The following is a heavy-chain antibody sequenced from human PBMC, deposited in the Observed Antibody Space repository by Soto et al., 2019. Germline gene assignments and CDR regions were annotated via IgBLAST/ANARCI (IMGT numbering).Heavy chain of an antibody. CDR1: GFTFSSYA. J-gene: IGHJ6*02. Sequence: GGSLRLSCAASGFTFSSYALTWVRQAPGKGLEWVSAISGSDDSTYYADSVKGRFTISRDNSKNTLYLQVNGLRAEDTAVYYCEKGFGFGEHYGMDVWGQGTTVTVSS. CDR2: ISGSDDST. D-gene: IGHD3-10*01. V-gene: IGHV3-23*01. CDR3: EKGFGFGEHYGMDV.